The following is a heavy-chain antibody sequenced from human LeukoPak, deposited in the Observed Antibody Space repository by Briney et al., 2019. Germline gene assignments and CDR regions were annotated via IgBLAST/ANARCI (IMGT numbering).Heavy chain of an antibody. CDR3: AKGQVVPATILDY. Sequence: GGSLRLSCAASGFTFDDYTMHWVRQAPGKGLEWVSLISWDGGSTYYADSVKGRFTISRDNSKNSLYLKMNSLRTEDTALYYFAKGQVVPATILDYWGQGTLVTVSS. CDR1: GFTFDDYT. D-gene: IGHD2-2*01. J-gene: IGHJ4*02. CDR2: ISWDGGST. V-gene: IGHV3-43*01.